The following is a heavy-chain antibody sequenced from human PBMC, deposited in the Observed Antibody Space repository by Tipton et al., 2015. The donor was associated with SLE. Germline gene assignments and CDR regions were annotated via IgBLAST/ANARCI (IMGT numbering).Heavy chain of an antibody. CDR1: GESFSGYY. V-gene: IGHV4-34*01. J-gene: IGHJ5*02. CDR3: ARVWGIAASFDP. Sequence: TLSLTCAVYGESFSGYYWSWIRQPPGKGLEWIGEINHRGSTNYNPSLKSRVTMSVDTSKNQFSLKLSSVTAADTAVYYCARVWGIAASFDPWGQGTLVTVSS. CDR2: INHRGST. D-gene: IGHD6-13*01.